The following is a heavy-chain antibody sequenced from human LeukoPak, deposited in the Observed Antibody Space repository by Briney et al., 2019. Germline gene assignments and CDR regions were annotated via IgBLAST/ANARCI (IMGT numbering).Heavy chain of an antibody. CDR1: GFTVSSNY. V-gene: IGHV3-66*01. D-gene: IGHD5-24*01. J-gene: IGHJ4*02. CDR2: IYSGGST. CDR3: AREKGDGYNYITYYFDY. Sequence: PGGSLRLSCAASGFTVSSNYMSWVRQAPGKGLEWVSVIYSGGSTYYADSVKGRFTISRDNSKNTLYLQMNSLRAEDTAVYYCAREKGDGYNYITYYFDYWGQGTLVTVSS.